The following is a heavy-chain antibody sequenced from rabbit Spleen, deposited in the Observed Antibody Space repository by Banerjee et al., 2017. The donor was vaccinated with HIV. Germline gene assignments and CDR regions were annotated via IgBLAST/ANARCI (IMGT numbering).Heavy chain of an antibody. J-gene: IGHJ4*01. D-gene: IGHD1-1*01. V-gene: IGHV1S45*01. CDR3: ARAPWASGTYIGYVSFDL. CDR2: IAGGSGST. Sequence: QEQLVESGGDLVKPGASLTLTCAGSGFSLSSHHMSWVRQAPGKGLEWIACIAGGSGSTYYASWAKGRFTISKTSSTTVTLQMTSLTAADTATYFCARAPWASGTYIGYVSFDLWGQGTLVTVS. CDR1: GFSLSSHH.